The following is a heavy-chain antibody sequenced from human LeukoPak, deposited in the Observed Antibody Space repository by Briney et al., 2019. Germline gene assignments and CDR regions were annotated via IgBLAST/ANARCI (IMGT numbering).Heavy chain of an antibody. Sequence: ASVKVSCKASGGTFSSYAISWVRQAPGQGLEWMGGIIPIFGTANYAQKFEGRVTITTDESTNTAYKELSRLGTEDTAVYYCAIYCYDSSEVDYWGQGTLVTVSS. V-gene: IGHV1-69*05. CDR2: IIPIFGTA. J-gene: IGHJ4*02. CDR1: GGTFSSYA. CDR3: AIYCYDSSEVDY. D-gene: IGHD3-22*01.